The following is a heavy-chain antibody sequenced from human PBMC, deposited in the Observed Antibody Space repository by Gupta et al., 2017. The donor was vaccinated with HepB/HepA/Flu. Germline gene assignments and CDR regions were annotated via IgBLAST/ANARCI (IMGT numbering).Heavy chain of an antibody. CDR1: GGSISRSNYY. D-gene: IGHD3-3*01. CDR2: MYYSGST. Sequence: QLQLQESGPGLVKPSETLSLPCTVSGGSISRSNYYWGWIRQPTGKGLEWVGSMYYSGSTYYNPSLKSRVTISLDTSKNQFSLKLSSVTAADTAVYYCATSIFWSHHYLTPLFDPWGQGTLVTVSS. V-gene: IGHV4-39*01. J-gene: IGHJ5*02. CDR3: ATSIFWSHHYLTPLFDP.